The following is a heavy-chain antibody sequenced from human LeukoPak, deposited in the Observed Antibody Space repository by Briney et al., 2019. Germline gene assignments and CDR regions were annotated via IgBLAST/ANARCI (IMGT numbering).Heavy chain of an antibody. CDR1: GFTFGDYA. CDR2: IRSKAHGGTT. Sequence: PGRSLRLSCTASGFTFGDYAMSWFRQAPGEGLEWVGFIRSKAHGGTTEYAASVKGRFTISRDDSKSIAHLQMDSLKTEDTAVYYCTRAGRYCSGGSCYSFYWGQGTLVTVSS. J-gene: IGHJ4*02. CDR3: TRAGRYCSGGSCYSFY. V-gene: IGHV3-49*03. D-gene: IGHD2-15*01.